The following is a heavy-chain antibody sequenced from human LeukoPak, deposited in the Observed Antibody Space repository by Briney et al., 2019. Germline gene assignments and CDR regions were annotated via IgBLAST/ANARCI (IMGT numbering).Heavy chain of an antibody. CDR1: GFTFSSYA. V-gene: IGHV3-23*01. D-gene: IGHD2-8*01. J-gene: IGHJ4*02. Sequence: GGSLRLSCAASGFTFSSYATSWVRQAPGKGLEWVSAISGSGGSTYYADSVKGRFTISRDNSKNTLYLQMNSLRAEDTAVYYCAKDYCTNGVCYCDYWGQGTLVTVSS. CDR2: ISGSGGST. CDR3: AKDYCTNGVCYCDY.